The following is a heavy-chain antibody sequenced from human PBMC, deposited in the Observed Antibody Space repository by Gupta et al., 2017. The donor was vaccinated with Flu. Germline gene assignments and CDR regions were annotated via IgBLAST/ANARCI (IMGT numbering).Heavy chain of an antibody. V-gene: IGHV1-2*02. Sequence: GYSFSVYYRHWVRQAPGQGLEWMGWINPNTGGTYYAQKFQGRVTMTGDTSITTLYMELSDLRSDDTAIYYCARRGSYFDYWGQGTLVTVSS. J-gene: IGHJ4*02. CDR2: INPNTGGT. CDR1: GYSFSVYY. CDR3: ARRGSYFDY.